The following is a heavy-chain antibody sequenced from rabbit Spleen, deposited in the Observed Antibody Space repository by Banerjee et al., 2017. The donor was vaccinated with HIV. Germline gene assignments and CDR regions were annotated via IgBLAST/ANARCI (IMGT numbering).Heavy chain of an antibody. J-gene: IGHJ4*01. Sequence: VESGGDLVKPGASLTLTCTASGFSFSSNYYLCWVRQAPGKGLECIACIYAGSSGSTYYASWAKGRFTISKTSSTTVTLQVTSLTAADTATYFCVRDQAGDADYGPYYLNLWGQGTLVTVS. V-gene: IGHV1S40*01. CDR2: IYAGSSGST. CDR3: VRDQAGDADYGPYYLNL. CDR1: GFSFSSNYY. D-gene: IGHD2-1*01.